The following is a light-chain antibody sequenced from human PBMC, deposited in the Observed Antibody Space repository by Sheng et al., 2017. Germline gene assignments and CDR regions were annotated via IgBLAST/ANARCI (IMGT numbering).Light chain of an antibody. CDR1: KLGDKY. CDR2: QDS. J-gene: IGLJ1*01. CDR3: QAWDTYTRNYV. V-gene: IGLV3-1*01. Sequence: SYELTQPPSVSVSPGQTASITCSGDKLGDKYACWYQQKPGQSPVLVIYQDSKRPSGIPERFSGSNSGNTATLTISGTQAMDEADYYCQAWDTYTRNYVFGGGTKVTVL.